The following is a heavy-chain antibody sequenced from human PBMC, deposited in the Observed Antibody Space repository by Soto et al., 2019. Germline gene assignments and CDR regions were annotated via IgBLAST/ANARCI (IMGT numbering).Heavy chain of an antibody. CDR1: GGSSSGSTYS. CDR2: MHYSGAT. V-gene: IGHV4-39*01. CDR3: ARRSLTPPEYYFDY. Sequence: SETLSLTCTASGGSSSGSTYSWGWIRQPPGKGLEWIGSMHYSGATYYNPSLKSRVSISVDTSKSQFSLKLTFVTAADTAVYYCARRSLTPPEYYFDYWGQGTLVTVSS. J-gene: IGHJ4*02.